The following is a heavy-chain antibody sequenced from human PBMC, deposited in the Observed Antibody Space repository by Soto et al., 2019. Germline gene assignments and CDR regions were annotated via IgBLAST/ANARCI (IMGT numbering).Heavy chain of an antibody. D-gene: IGHD1-26*01. J-gene: IGHJ4*02. Sequence: GGSLRLSCAAPGFTFSSYAMSWFRQAPGKGLEWVSAISGSGGSTYYADSVKGRFTISRDNSKNTLYLQMNSLRAEDTAVYYCAKALVGATGYWGQGTLVTVSS. CDR2: ISGSGGST. CDR3: AKALVGATGY. CDR1: GFTFSSYA. V-gene: IGHV3-23*01.